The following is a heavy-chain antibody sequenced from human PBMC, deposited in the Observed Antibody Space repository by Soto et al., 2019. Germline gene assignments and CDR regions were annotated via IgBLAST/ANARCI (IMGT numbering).Heavy chain of an antibody. V-gene: IGHV3-9*01. CDR3: AKDMGWLVAPQYFQH. D-gene: IGHD6-19*01. Sequence: GGSLRLSCAASGFTFDDYAMHWVRQAPGKGLEWVSGISWNSGSIGYADSVKGRFTISRDNAKNSLYLQMNSLRAEDTALYYCAKDMGWLVAPQYFQHWGQGTLVTVSS. J-gene: IGHJ1*01. CDR2: ISWNSGSI. CDR1: GFTFDDYA.